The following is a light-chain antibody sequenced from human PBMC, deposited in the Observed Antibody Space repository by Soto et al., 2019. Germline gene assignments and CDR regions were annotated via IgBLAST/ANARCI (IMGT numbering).Light chain of an antibody. V-gene: IGKV3-20*01. CDR2: GAY. CDR1: QNVDSNY. CDR3: KQYGSLSWT. J-gene: IGKJ1*01. Sequence: EIVLTQSPGTLSLSPGERATLSCRASQNVDSNYLAWYQQKPGQAHRIIIFGAYGRATGIQDRFSGSGSGTDFTLTIRRLEPEDFAVYYCKQYGSLSWTFGQGTKVDI.